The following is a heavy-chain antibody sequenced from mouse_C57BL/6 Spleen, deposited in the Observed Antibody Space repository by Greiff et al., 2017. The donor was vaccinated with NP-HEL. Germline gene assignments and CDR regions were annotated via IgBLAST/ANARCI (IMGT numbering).Heavy chain of an antibody. CDR3: RFYYYGSSYSCYAMDY. J-gene: IGHJ4*01. Sequence: VQLQQSGPELVKPGASVKMSCKASGYTFTDYYMHWVKQKPGKGLEWIGEIYPGSGNTYYNEKFKGKATLTADTSSSTAYMQLSSLTSEDSAVYFCARFYYYGSSYSCYAMDYWGQGTSVTVSS. D-gene: IGHD1-1*01. CDR1: YTFTDYYM. V-gene: IGHV1-83*01. CDR2: YPGSGNTY.